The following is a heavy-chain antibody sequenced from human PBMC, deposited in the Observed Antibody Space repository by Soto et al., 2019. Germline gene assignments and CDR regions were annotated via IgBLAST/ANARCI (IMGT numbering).Heavy chain of an antibody. D-gene: IGHD6-13*01. CDR3: ARLSWSAHYFDY. CDR1: GGSFSGYY. J-gene: IGHJ4*02. V-gene: IGHV4-34*01. CDR2: INHSGST. Sequence: SETLSLTCAVYGGSFSGYYWSWIRQPPGKGLEWIGEINHSGSTNYNPSLKSRVTISVDTSKNQFSLKLSSVTAADTAVYYCARLSWSAHYFDYWGKGTLVTVSS.